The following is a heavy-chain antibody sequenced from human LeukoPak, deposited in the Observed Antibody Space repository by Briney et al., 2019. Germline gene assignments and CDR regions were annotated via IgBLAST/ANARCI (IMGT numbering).Heavy chain of an antibody. J-gene: IGHJ4*02. CDR2: MSPNNGDT. CDR3: ARIAAAGTNRIDY. V-gene: IGHV1-8*01. D-gene: IGHD6-13*01. CDR1: GYTFTNYD. Sequence: ASVKVSCKTSGYTFTNYDINWVRQATGQGLEWLGWMSPNNGDTGYAQKFQGRVTMTRDTSTNTAYMELSGLTSEDTAVYYCARIAAAGTNRIDYWGQGTLVTVSS.